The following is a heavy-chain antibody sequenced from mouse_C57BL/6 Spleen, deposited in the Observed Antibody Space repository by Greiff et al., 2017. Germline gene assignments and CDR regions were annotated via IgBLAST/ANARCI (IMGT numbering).Heavy chain of an antibody. V-gene: IGHV1-19*01. CDR1: GYTFTDYY. CDR3: ARTTDSSGYGFAY. CDR2: INPYNGGT. Sequence: VQLQQSGPVLVKPGASVKMSCKASGYTFTDYYMNWVKQSHGKSLEWIGVINPYNGGTSYNQKFKGKATLTVDKSSSTAYMELNSLTSEDSAVYYCARTTDSSGYGFAYWGQGTLVTVSA. J-gene: IGHJ3*01. D-gene: IGHD3-2*02.